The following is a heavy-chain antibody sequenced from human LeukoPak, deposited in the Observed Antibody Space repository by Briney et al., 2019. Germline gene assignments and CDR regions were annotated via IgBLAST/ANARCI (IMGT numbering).Heavy chain of an antibody. J-gene: IGHJ4*02. V-gene: IGHV1-18*01. CDR1: GYTFTRFG. CDR2: ISAYNGNT. CDR3: AREADCSSTSCLDS. D-gene: IGHD2-2*01. Sequence: ASVKVSCKASGYTFTRFGISWVRQAPGQGLEWMGWISAYNGNTNYEQKFQARVTLTTDPSTDTAYMELKSLRSDDTAVYYCAREADCSSTSCLDSWGQGTLVTVSS.